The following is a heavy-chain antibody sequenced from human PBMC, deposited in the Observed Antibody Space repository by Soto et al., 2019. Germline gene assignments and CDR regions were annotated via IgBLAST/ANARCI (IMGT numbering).Heavy chain of an antibody. V-gene: IGHV3-11*06. CDR3: ARDWDYCSSTSCPTYYYYYGMDV. Sequence: GGSLRLSCAASGFTFSDYYMSWIRQAPGKGLEWVSYISSSSSYTNYADSVKGRFTISRDNAKNSLYLQMNSLRAEDTAVYYCARDWDYCSSTSCPTYYYYYGMDVWGQGTTVTAP. J-gene: IGHJ6*02. CDR1: GFTFSDYY. D-gene: IGHD2-2*01. CDR2: ISSSSSYT.